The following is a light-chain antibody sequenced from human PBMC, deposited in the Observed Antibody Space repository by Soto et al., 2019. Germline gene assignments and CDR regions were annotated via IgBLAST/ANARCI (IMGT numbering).Light chain of an antibody. Sequence: EIVLTQSPGTLSLSPGERATLSCRASQSVSSLHFAWYQQKPGQAPRLVIYGASNRATGIPDRFSGSGSGTDFTLTISRLEPEDFAVYYCHEYGTSLWTFGQGTKVEI. CDR3: HEYGTSLWT. CDR2: GAS. V-gene: IGKV3-20*01. J-gene: IGKJ1*01. CDR1: QSVSSLH.